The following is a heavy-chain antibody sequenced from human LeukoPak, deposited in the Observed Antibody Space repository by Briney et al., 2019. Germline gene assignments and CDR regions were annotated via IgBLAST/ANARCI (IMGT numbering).Heavy chain of an antibody. CDR1: GFTFSSYG. V-gene: IGHV3-30*02. CDR3: AKVKFVDTATLDY. Sequence: GGSLRLSCAASGFTFSSYGMHWVRQAPGKGLEWVAFIRYDGSNKYYADSVKGRFTISRDNSKNTLYLQMNSLRAEDTAVYYCAKVKFVDTATLDYWGQGTLVTVSS. J-gene: IGHJ4*02. D-gene: IGHD5-18*01. CDR2: IRYDGSNK.